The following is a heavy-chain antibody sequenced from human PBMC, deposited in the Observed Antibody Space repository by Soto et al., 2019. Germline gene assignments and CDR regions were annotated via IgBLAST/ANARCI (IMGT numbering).Heavy chain of an antibody. CDR2: IYYSGST. J-gene: IGHJ5*02. V-gene: IGHV4-59*01. D-gene: IGHD6-19*01. CDR1: GGSINSYY. CDR3: AREHRGAWYIWFDP. Sequence: SETLSLTCTVSGGSINSYYWSWIRQPPGRGLEWIGYIYYSGSTNYNPSLKGRVTMSLDTSKNQFSLKLNSVTAADTAVYYCAREHRGAWYIWFDPWGKGTLVSVSS.